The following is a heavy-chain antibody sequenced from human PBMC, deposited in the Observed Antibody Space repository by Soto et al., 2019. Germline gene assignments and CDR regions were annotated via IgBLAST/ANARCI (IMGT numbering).Heavy chain of an antibody. CDR1: GFAFSTYW. CDR3: TTSPHRDSERVYV. D-gene: IGHD1-26*01. V-gene: IGHV3-7*01. J-gene: IGHJ6*02. CDR2: IKQDGTEK. Sequence: EVQLVESGGGLVQPGGSLRLSRAACGFAFSTYWMSWIRSTPGKGLEWVANIKQDGTEKYYVDSVRGRLTVSRDNAKSSLYLQMNSLRVEDTAVYYCTTSPHRDSERVYVWGQGTTVTVSS.